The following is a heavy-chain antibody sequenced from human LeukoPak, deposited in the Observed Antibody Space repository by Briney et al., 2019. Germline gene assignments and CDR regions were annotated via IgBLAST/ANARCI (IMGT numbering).Heavy chain of an antibody. CDR1: GFTFNNYG. D-gene: IGHD3-22*01. CDR2: IRYDGGNE. V-gene: IGHV3-30*02. Sequence: PGGSLRLSCAASGFTFNNYGMHWVRQAPGKGLEWVALIRYDGGNEYYADSVKGRFTISRDNSRDTLYLQMNSLRAEDTAVYYCARLAPIFDSSGYYHDYWGQGTLVTVSS. J-gene: IGHJ4*02. CDR3: ARLAPIFDSSGYYHDY.